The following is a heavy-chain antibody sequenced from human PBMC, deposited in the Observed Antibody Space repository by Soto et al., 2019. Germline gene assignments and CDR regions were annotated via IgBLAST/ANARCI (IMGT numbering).Heavy chain of an antibody. V-gene: IGHV4-30-4*01. CDR2: ISYRGTT. CDR1: GDSLSGGDYY. J-gene: IGHJ4*01. Sequence: QVQLQETGPGLVKPSQTLSLTCTVFGDSLSGGDYYWSWVRHPPGKGLEWFGYISYRGTTSYNPSLESLLTISDATSKNQYSLKLGSVTAADTAVYYCARVPLAYGHYGSAAHLNFDNRGHGALGTFSS. CDR3: ARVPLAYGHYGSAAHLNFDN. D-gene: IGHD4-17*01.